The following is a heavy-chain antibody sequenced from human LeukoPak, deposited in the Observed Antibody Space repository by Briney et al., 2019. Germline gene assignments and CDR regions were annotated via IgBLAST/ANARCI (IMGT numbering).Heavy chain of an antibody. CDR1: GGSISGFY. Sequence: SETLSLTCTVSGGSISGFYWSWLRQPPGKGLEWIGYIYYSGTTNYNPSLKSRVTMSVDTSKNQFSLKLSSVTAADTAVYFRARQVGYYYVSLDYWGQGTLVTVSS. J-gene: IGHJ4*02. CDR3: ARQVGYYYVSLDY. V-gene: IGHV4-59*08. CDR2: IYYSGTT. D-gene: IGHD3-22*01.